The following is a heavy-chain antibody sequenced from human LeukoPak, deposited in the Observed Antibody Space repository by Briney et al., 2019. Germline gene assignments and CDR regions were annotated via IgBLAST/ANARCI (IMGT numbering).Heavy chain of an antibody. CDR1: GDSINNNNYY. CDR3: ARITDRTIIGEIMHGFDI. Sequence: SETLSLTCTVSGDSINNNNYYWGWIRQPPGEGLEWIGNIYNGRTYYSPSLKSRGTISVDTSNNQFSLRLSSVTAADTAVYYCARITDRTIIGEIMHGFDIWGQGTPVTVSS. CDR2: IYNGRT. V-gene: IGHV4-39*01. J-gene: IGHJ3*02. D-gene: IGHD3-3*01.